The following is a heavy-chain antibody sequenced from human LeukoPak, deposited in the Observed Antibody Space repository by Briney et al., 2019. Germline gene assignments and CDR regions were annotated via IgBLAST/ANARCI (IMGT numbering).Heavy chain of an antibody. Sequence: AGGSLRLSCTASGFTFDNYAMIWVRQASGKGLEWISGISGSGASTYYADSVKGRFTISRDDSRNTLYLQMNSLRGDDTAVYYCAKDVGKWESLHFFDYWGQGTLVTVSS. D-gene: IGHD1-26*01. J-gene: IGHJ4*02. CDR2: ISGSGAST. V-gene: IGHV3-23*01. CDR3: AKDVGKWESLHFFDY. CDR1: GFTFDNYA.